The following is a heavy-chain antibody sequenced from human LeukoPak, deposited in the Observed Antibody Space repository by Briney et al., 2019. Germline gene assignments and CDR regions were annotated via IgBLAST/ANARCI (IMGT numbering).Heavy chain of an antibody. V-gene: IGHV1-46*01. Sequence: ASVKVSCKASGYTFTNYYMHWVRQAPGRGLEWVGIINPRGGSTTYAQKFQGRVTMTRDTSTSTVYMELSSLRSEDTAVYYCAREDGDYTFSFDYWGQGTLVTVSS. D-gene: IGHD4-17*01. CDR2: INPRGGST. CDR1: GYTFTNYY. CDR3: AREDGDYTFSFDY. J-gene: IGHJ4*02.